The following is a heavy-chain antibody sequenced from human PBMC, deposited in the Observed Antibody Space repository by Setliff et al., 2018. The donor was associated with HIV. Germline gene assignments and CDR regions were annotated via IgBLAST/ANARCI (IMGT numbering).Heavy chain of an antibody. V-gene: IGHV4-61*10. J-gene: IGHJ4*02. D-gene: IGHD3-22*01. CDR3: ARAADYHDSSGYWAPPRYFDY. CDR1: GGSISSGSYY. Sequence: PSETLSLTCTVSGGSISSGSYYWSWIRQPAGKGLEWIGNVYHTGSTNYNPSLKSRVRISVDTSKKQFSLKLSSVSAADTAVYYCARAADYHDSSGYWAPPRYFDYWGQGTLVTVSS. CDR2: VYHTGST.